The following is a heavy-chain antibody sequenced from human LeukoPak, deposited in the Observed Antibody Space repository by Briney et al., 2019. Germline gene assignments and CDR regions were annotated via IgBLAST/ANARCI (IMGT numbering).Heavy chain of an antibody. V-gene: IGHV3-11*06. CDR3: AREQGYYSVPGY. CDR1: GFTFSDYY. CDR2: ISSSSSYT. Sequence: GGSLRLSCAASGFTFSDYYMSWIRQAPGKGLEWVSYISSSSSYTDYADSVKGRFTISRDNAKNTLYLQMNSLRAEDTAVYYCAREQGYYSVPGYWGQGTLVTVSS. J-gene: IGHJ4*02. D-gene: IGHD3-22*01.